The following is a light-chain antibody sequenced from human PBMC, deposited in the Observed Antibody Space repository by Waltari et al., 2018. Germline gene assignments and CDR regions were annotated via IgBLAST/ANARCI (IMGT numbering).Light chain of an antibody. Sequence: EIVLTMSLGPVPLSPGERATLSGRASQRVTNNYLAWYQQKPGLPPRLLMYGASTRASGIPDRFSGSGSGTDFTLTISRLEPEDFAVYYCQQYGSSPTFGQGTRLEIK. J-gene: IGKJ5*01. V-gene: IGKV3-20*01. CDR3: QQYGSSPT. CDR1: QRVTNNY. CDR2: GAS.